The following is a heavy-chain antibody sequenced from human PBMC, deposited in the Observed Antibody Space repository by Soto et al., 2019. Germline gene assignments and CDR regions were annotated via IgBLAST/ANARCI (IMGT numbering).Heavy chain of an antibody. D-gene: IGHD3-16*02. CDR2: MNPNSGNT. J-gene: IGHJ3*02. V-gene: IGHV1-8*02. Sequence: ASVKVSCKASGYTFTSYAMHWVRQAPGQRLEWMGWMNPNSGNTGYAQKFQGRVTMTRNTSISTAYMELSSLRSEDTAVYYCARGTIMITFGGVIVETHDAFDIWGQGTMVTVSS. CDR1: GYTFTSYA. CDR3: ARGTIMITFGGVIVETHDAFDI.